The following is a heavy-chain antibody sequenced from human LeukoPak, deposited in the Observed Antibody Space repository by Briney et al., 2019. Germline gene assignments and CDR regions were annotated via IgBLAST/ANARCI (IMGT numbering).Heavy chain of an antibody. J-gene: IGHJ4*02. CDR1: GGSFRGYY. CDR2: INHSGST. Sequence: PSETLSLTCAVYGGSFRGYYWSWIRQPPGKGLEWIGEINHSGSTNYNPSLKSRVTISVDTSKNQFSLKLSSVTAADTAVYYCARSRRVIVGATFDYWGQGTLVTVSS. V-gene: IGHV4-34*01. D-gene: IGHD1-26*01. CDR3: ARSRRVIVGATFDY.